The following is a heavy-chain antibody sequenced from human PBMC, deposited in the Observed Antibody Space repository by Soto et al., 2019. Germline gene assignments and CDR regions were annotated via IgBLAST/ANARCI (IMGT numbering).Heavy chain of an antibody. CDR2: IWYDGSNK. Sequence: PVGSLRLSCAASGFTFSSYGMHWVRQAPGKGLEWVAVIWYDGSNKYYADSVKGRFTISRDNSKNTLYLQMNSLRAEDTAVYYCARAVAGTFLAYYYYYYGMDVWGQGTTVTVSS. CDR3: ARAVAGTFLAYYYYYYGMDV. D-gene: IGHD6-19*01. CDR1: GFTFSSYG. J-gene: IGHJ6*02. V-gene: IGHV3-33*01.